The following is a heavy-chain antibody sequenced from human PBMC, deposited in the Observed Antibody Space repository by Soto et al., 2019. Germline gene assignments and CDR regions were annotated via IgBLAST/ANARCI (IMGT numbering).Heavy chain of an antibody. CDR2: INSDGSST. CDR3: ATQIAAGGGG. CDR1: GFTFSSYW. Sequence: EVQLVESGGGLVQPGGSLRLSCAASGFTFSSYWLHWVRQAPGEGLVWVSRINSDGSSTRYADSVEGRFTISRDNAKNTLYLQMNNLRAEDTAVYYCATQIAAGGGGWGQGTLVTVSS. V-gene: IGHV3-74*01. J-gene: IGHJ4*02. D-gene: IGHD6-13*01.